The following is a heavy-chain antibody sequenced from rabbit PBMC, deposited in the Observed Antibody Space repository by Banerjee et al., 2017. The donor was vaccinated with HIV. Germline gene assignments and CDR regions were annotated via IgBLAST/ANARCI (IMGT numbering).Heavy chain of an antibody. D-gene: IGHD1-1*01. Sequence: WVRQAPGKGLEWIGCIPASGSGSTYYASWAKGRFSMSRTSSTTVTLQMTSLTAADTATYLCARDLVAVIGWNFSLWGPGTLVTVS. V-gene: IGHV1S40*01. CDR3: ARDLVAVIGWNFSL. J-gene: IGHJ4*01. CDR2: IPASGSGST.